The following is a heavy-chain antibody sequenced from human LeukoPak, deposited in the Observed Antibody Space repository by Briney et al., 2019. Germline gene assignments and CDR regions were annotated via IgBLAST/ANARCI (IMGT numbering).Heavy chain of an antibody. Sequence: PGGSLRLSCAASGFTFSSYAMSWVRQAPGKGLEWGSAISGSGGSTYYADSVKGRFTISRDNSKNTLYLQMNSLRAEDTAVYYCAKVPYSSGRSTAFDIWGQGTMVTVSS. V-gene: IGHV3-23*01. CDR3: AKVPYSSGRSTAFDI. CDR2: ISGSGGST. D-gene: IGHD3-22*01. CDR1: GFTFSSYA. J-gene: IGHJ3*02.